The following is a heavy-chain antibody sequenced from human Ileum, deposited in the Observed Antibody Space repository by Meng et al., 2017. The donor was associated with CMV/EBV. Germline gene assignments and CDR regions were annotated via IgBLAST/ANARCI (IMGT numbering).Heavy chain of an antibody. V-gene: IGHV3-72*01. D-gene: IGHD3-10*01. J-gene: IGHJ4*02. CDR1: GFTFSARY. CDR2: TTNSFTT. CDR3: VRGSGTFDY. Sequence: LSLSCAASGFTFSARYREWVRQAPEKGLQWVCRTTNSFTTEYSASVKGRFTISRDNSKNSLYLQMNDLKIEDTALYFCVRGSGTFDYWGQGTLVTVSS.